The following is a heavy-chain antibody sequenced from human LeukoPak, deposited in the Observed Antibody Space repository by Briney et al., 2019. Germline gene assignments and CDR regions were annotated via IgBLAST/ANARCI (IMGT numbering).Heavy chain of an antibody. CDR1: GFTFSSYA. D-gene: IGHD5-24*01. CDR2: ISSDGYST. V-gene: IGHV3-64*01. CDR3: VRGGPPNYNYWSDS. J-gene: IGHJ4*02. Sequence: GGSLRLSCAGSGFTFSSYAMHWVRQAPGKGLEYVSAISSDGYSTYYANSVKDRFTISRDNSKNMVYLQMGSLRAEDMAVYYCVRGGPPNYNYWSDSWGQGTLVTVSS.